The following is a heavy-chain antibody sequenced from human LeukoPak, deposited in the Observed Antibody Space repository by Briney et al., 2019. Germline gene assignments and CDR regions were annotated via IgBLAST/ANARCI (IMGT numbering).Heavy chain of an antibody. V-gene: IGHV3-23*01. CDR2: LSSGGTGT. Sequence: PGGSLRLSCAAYWFPFAGYAMTWVRQAPGKGLEWVSALSSGGTGTFYADSVKGRFTISRDNSKSTLYLQMNSLRAEDTAVYYCAKNLGPAGYFCPDYWGQGTLVTFSS. CDR3: AKNLGPAGYFCPDY. J-gene: IGHJ4*02. CDR1: WFPFAGYA. D-gene: IGHD3-9*01.